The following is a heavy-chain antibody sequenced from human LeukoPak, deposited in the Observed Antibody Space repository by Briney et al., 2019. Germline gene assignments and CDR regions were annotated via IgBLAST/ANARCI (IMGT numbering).Heavy chain of an antibody. V-gene: IGHV3-15*07. J-gene: IGHJ4*02. Sequence: GGSLRLSCAASGFTFSNAWMNWVRQAPGKGLEWVGRIKSKTDGGTTDYAAPVKGRFTISSDDSKNTLYLQMNSLKTEDTAVYYCTTDNYYDSSGYYFFDYWGQGTLVTVSS. CDR3: TTDNYYDSSGYYFFDY. D-gene: IGHD3-22*01. CDR1: GFTFSNAW. CDR2: IKSKTDGGTT.